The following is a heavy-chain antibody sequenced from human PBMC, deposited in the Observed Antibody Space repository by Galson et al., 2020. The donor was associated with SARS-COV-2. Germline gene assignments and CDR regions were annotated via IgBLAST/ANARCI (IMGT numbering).Heavy chain of an antibody. CDR2: LGEDGIKT. V-gene: IGHV3-43*02. Sequence: TGGSLRLSCAASGFTFADFGVHWVRQSPGKAPEWVSFLGEDGIKTFYSASVKGRFTISRDSSKKSLFLQMNDLKAADSAMYYCAQDYCSGGHCYLGWFDPRGQGALVTVSS. D-gene: IGHD2-21*02. CDR3: AQDYCSGGHCYLGWFDP. CDR1: GFTFADFG. J-gene: IGHJ5*02.